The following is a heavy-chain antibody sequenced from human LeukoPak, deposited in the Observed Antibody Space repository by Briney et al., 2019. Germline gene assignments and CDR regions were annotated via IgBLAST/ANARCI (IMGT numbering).Heavy chain of an antibody. V-gene: IGHV3-21*01. J-gene: IGHJ4*02. CDR2: ISSSSSWI. CDR1: EFSFSSYS. CDR3: ARILVYGSGAEAFDY. Sequence: GGSLRLSCAASEFSFSSYSMNWVRQAPGKGLEWVSSISSSSSWIFYADSVKGRFTISRDKAKNSLFLQMNSLRAEDTAVYYCARILVYGSGAEAFDYWGQGTLVTVSS. D-gene: IGHD3-10*01.